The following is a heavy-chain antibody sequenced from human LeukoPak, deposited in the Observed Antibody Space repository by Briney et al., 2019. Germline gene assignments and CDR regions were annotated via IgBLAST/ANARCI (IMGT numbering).Heavy chain of an antibody. J-gene: IGHJ4*02. Sequence: GGSLRLSCAASGFTFSSYAMSWVRQAPGKGLEWVSAISGSGGSTYYADSVKGRFTISRDNSKNTLYLQMNSLRAEDTAVYYCAKDLGERYCSGTSCYRFDYWGQGTLVTVSS. D-gene: IGHD2-2*01. CDR1: GFTFSSYA. CDR3: AKDLGERYCSGTSCYRFDY. V-gene: IGHV3-23*01. CDR2: ISGSGGST.